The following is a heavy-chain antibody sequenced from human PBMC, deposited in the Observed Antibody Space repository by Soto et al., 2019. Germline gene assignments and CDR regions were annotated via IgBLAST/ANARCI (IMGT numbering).Heavy chain of an antibody. CDR2: ISAYNGNT. CDR1: GYTFTSYG. J-gene: IGHJ3*02. V-gene: IGHV1-18*01. D-gene: IGHD2-15*01. CDR3: ARCHQGYCSGGSCYGWDDAFDI. Sequence: QVQLVQSGAEVKKPGASVKVSCKASGYTFTSYGISWVRQAPGQGLEWMGWISAYNGNTNYAQKLQGRVTMTTDTSTSTAYMELRSLRSDDTAVYYCARCHQGYCSGGSCYGWDDAFDIWGQGTMVTVSS.